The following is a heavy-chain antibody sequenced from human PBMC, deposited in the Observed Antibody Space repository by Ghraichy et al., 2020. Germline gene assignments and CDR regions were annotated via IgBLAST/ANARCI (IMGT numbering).Heavy chain of an antibody. J-gene: IGHJ4*02. CDR2: INYVGVT. CDR3: ARGRYCGGGACYPRPSSFDY. V-gene: IGHV4-34*01. CDR1: GGSIGGYY. Sequence: SETLSLTCSVYGGSIGGYYWSWIRQCPGQGLEWIGEINYVGVTIYNPSLESRVTISLDTYDNQFSLSLTSLTAADTALYFCARGRYCGGGACYPRPSSFDYWGQGIPVTVSS. D-gene: IGHD2-15*01.